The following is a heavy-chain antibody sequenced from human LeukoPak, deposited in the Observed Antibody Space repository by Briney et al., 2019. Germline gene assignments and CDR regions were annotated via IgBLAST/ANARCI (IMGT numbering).Heavy chain of an antibody. CDR3: ARTYGSGSYYPADH. CDR1: GGTFSSYA. D-gene: IGHD3-10*01. J-gene: IGHJ4*02. CDR2: IIPILGIA. Sequence: SVKVSCKASGGTFSSYAISWVRQAPGQGLEWMGRIIPILGIANYAQKFQGRVTITADKSTSTAYMELSSLRSEDTAVYYCARTYGSGSYYPADHWGQGTLVTVSS. V-gene: IGHV1-69*04.